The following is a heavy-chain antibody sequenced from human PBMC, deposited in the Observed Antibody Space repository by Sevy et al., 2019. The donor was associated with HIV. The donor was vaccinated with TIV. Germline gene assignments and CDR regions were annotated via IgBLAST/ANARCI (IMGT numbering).Heavy chain of an antibody. D-gene: IGHD2-15*01. J-gene: IGHJ6*02. Sequence: GGSLRLSCAASGFTFSSYAMHWVRQAPGKGLEWVAVISYDGSNKYYADSVKGRFTMSRDNSKNTLYLQMNSLRAEDTAVYYCARETLGSYYYYGMDVWGQGTTVTVSS. V-gene: IGHV3-30-3*01. CDR1: GFTFSSYA. CDR2: ISYDGSNK. CDR3: ARETLGSYYYYGMDV.